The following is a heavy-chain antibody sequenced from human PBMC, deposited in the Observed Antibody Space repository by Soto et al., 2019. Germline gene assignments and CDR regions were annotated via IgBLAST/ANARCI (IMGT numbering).Heavy chain of an antibody. V-gene: IGHV6-1*01. CDR2: TYYRSKWYN. CDR3: ARSIAVANYYYYYMDV. Sequence: KQSQTLSLTCAISGDSVSSNSAAWNWIRQSPSRGLEWLGRTYYRSKWYNDYAVSVKSRITINPDTSKNQFSLQLNSVTPEDTAVYYCARSIAVANYYYYYMDVWGKGTTVTVSS. CDR1: GDSVSSNSAA. D-gene: IGHD6-19*01. J-gene: IGHJ6*03.